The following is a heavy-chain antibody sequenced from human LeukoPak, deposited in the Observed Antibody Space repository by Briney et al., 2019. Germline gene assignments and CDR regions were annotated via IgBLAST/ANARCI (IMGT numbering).Heavy chain of an antibody. V-gene: IGHV3-23*01. CDR3: ANPTARPNYYYYMDV. CDR2: ISGSGGST. Sequence: GGSLRLSCAASGFTFSSYAMSWVRQAPGKGLEWVSAISGSGGSTYYADSVKGRFTISRDNSKNTLYLQMNSLRAEDTAVYYCANPTARPNYYYYMDVWGKGTTVTVSS. CDR1: GFTFSSYA. J-gene: IGHJ6*03. D-gene: IGHD6-6*01.